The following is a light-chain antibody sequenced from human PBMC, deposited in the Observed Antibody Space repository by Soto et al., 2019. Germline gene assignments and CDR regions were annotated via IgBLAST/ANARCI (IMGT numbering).Light chain of an antibody. CDR2: AAS. Sequence: DIRMTQSPSSLSASVGDRVTITCRASQSISSYLNWYQQKPGKAPKLLIYAASSLQSGVPARFSGSGSGTDFTLSISNLQPEDFATYYCQQSYRTPPWTFGQGTKVEIK. V-gene: IGKV1-39*01. CDR3: QQSYRTPPWT. J-gene: IGKJ1*01. CDR1: QSISSY.